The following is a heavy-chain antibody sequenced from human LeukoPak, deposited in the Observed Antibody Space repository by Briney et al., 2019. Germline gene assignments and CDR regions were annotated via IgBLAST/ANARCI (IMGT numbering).Heavy chain of an antibody. J-gene: IGHJ4*02. Sequence: GGSLRLSCAASGFTFSSYAMSWVRQAPGKELEWVSVIYSGGSTYYADSVKGRFTISRDNSKNTLYLQMNSLRAEDTAVYYCARGRWYVGIDYWGQGTLVTVAS. CDR1: GFTFSSYA. CDR2: IYSGGST. V-gene: IGHV3-53*01. CDR3: ARGRWYVGIDY. D-gene: IGHD6-13*01.